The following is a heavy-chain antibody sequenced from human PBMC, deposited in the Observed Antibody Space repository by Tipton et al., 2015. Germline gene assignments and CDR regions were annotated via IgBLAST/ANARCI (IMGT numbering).Heavy chain of an antibody. CDR3: ARAGDYSDYDVFDS. Sequence: VQLVQSGAEVKKPGESLKISCEGSGYNFTNYWIGWVRQMPGKGLEWMGIIYPGDSETRYSPSFEGQVTISVDKSISTAYLQWSSLKASDTAMYYCARAGDYSDYDVFDSWGQGTLVTVSS. D-gene: IGHD3-16*01. CDR1: GYNFTNYW. V-gene: IGHV5-51*01. CDR2: IYPGDSET. J-gene: IGHJ4*02.